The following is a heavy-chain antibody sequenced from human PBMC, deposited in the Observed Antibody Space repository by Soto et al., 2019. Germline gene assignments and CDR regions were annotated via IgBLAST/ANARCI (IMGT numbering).Heavy chain of an antibody. CDR1: GFRFSSFA. Sequence: QVQLVESGGGVVQPWRSLRLSCTASGFRFSSFAMHWVRQTPGKGLVWVAVISSDGSRDYYADSVKGRFTISRDNSNNTLYLLMVSLGGEDTAVYFCAGARIGAAVTGAYVDYWGQGTLVTVAS. CDR3: AGARIGAAVTGAYVDY. CDR2: ISSDGSRD. D-gene: IGHD6-13*01. J-gene: IGHJ4*02. V-gene: IGHV3-30-3*01.